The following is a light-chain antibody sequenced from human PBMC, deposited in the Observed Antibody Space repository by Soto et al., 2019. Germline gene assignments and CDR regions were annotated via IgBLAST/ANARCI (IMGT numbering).Light chain of an antibody. CDR3: QKYNTAPQT. V-gene: IGKV1-27*01. CDR1: QGIINY. Sequence: DIQMTQSPSSLSASVGDRATITCRASQGIINYVAWFQQQPGQAPTLLIYAASTLQPGVPSRFSGSGSGTDFTLTISSLQPEDVATYYCQKYNTAPQTFGPGTKVEIK. J-gene: IGKJ1*01. CDR2: AAS.